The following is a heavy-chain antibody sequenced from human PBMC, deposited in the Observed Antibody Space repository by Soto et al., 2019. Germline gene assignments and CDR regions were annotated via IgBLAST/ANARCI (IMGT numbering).Heavy chain of an antibody. CDR2: IHHSGST. CDR3: ARRIEMTTMKTGMDV. V-gene: IGHV4-38-2*01. J-gene: IGHJ6*02. Sequence: SETLSLTCDVSGYSITSGHYWGWIRQPPGKGLEWIGVIHHSGSTYYNPSLKSRVTISIDTSRKQFSLKLTSVTAADTAVYYCARRIEMTTMKTGMDVWGQGTTVTVSS. CDR1: GYSITSGHY.